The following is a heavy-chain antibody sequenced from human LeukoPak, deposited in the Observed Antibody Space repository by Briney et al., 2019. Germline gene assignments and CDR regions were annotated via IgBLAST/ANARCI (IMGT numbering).Heavy chain of an antibody. CDR3: ARIAAAILYYYYMDV. Sequence: SETLSLTCTVSGGSMRGYYWSWIRQTPGGRLEWIGYFYYTGLTRSSPSLESRVTISVDTSKNEFSLKLSSVTAADTAVYYCARIAAAILYYYYMDVWGKGTTVTVSS. CDR2: FYYTGLT. J-gene: IGHJ6*03. D-gene: IGHD6-13*01. CDR1: GGSMRGYY. V-gene: IGHV4-59*08.